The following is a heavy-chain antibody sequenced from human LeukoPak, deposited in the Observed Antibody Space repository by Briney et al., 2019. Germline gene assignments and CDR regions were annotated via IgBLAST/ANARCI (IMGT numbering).Heavy chain of an antibody. D-gene: IGHD3-16*02. J-gene: IGHJ6*02. V-gene: IGHV3-48*03. CDR2: ISGSGSTI. CDR1: GFTFSSYE. Sequence: AGGSLRLSCAASGFTFSSYEMNWVRQAPGKGLEWVSKISGSGSTIHDADSVKGRFTISRDNAKNSLYLQMNSPRAEDTAVYYCARRLSYYGMDVWGQGTTVTVSS. CDR3: ARRLSYYGMDV.